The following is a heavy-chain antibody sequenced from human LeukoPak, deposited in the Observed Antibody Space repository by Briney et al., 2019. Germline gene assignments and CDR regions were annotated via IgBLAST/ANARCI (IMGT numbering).Heavy chain of an antibody. CDR2: ISSSGDFI. CDR3: ARDGGYYMDV. V-gene: IGHV3-48*03. J-gene: IGHJ6*03. Sequence: PGGSLRLSCAASGFIFSSYEMNWVRQAPGKGLEWFSYISSSGDFIYHADSVKGRFTISRDNAQNSLYLEMNSLRVEDTAVYYCARDGGYYMDVWGKGTTVIISS. CDR1: GFIFSSYE.